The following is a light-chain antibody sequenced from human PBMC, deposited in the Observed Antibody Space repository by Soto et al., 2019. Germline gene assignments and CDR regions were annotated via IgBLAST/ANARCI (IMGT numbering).Light chain of an antibody. CDR3: QQYNSYSEA. J-gene: IGKJ1*01. CDR1: QTISSW. Sequence: IQMTQSPYTLSGSVGDRVTIACRASQTISSWLAWYQQKPGKAPKLLTYKASTLKSGVPSRFSGSGSGTEFTLTISSLQPDDFATYYCQQYNSYSEAFGQGT. V-gene: IGKV1-5*03. CDR2: KAS.